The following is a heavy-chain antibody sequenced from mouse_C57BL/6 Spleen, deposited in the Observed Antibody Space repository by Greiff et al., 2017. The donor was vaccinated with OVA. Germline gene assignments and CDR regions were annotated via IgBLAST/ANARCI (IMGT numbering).Heavy chain of an antibody. D-gene: IGHD2-3*01. Sequence: VQLQQPGAELVMPGASVKLSCKASGYTFTSYWMHWVKQRPGQGLEWIGEIDPSDSYTNYNQKFKGKSTLTVDKSSSTAYMQLSSLTSEDSAVYYCASQIYDGYYGGAYWGQGTLVTVSA. CDR3: ASQIYDGYYGGAY. CDR2: IDPSDSYT. V-gene: IGHV1-69*01. J-gene: IGHJ3*01. CDR1: GYTFTSYW.